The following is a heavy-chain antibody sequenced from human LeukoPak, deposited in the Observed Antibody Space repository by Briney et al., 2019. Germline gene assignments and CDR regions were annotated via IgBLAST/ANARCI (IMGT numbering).Heavy chain of an antibody. CDR2: IYWDDDK. J-gene: IGHJ5*02. CDR1: GFPLSTSGVG. CDR3: AHRRVTMVRGVIITSWFDP. V-gene: IGHV2-5*02. Sequence: SGPTLVKPTQTLTLTCTFSGFPLSTSGVGVGWIRQPPGKALEWLALIYWDDDKRYSPSLKSRLTITKDTSKNQVVLTMTNMDPVDTATYYCAHRRVTMVRGVIITSWFDPWGQGTLVTVSS. D-gene: IGHD3-10*01.